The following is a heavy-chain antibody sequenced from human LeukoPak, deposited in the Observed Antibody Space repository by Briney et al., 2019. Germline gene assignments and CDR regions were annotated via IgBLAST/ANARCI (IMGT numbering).Heavy chain of an antibody. V-gene: IGHV4-34*01. J-gene: IGHJ6*03. D-gene: IGHD6-6*01. CDR3: ARISSRAARPYYYYYMDV. CDR2: IHYTGAT. Sequence: SETLSLTCAVYGGSITGYYWSWIRQTPGRGLEWVGEIHYTGATSYNPSLKSRATISTDTSRNQLSLKLSSVAAADTAVYYCARISSRAARPYYYYYMDVGGKGTRVTVS. CDR1: GGSITGYY.